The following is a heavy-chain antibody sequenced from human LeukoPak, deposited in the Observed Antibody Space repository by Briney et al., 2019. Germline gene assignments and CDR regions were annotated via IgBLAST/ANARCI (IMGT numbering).Heavy chain of an antibody. CDR2: ITWDGCET. CDR3: VKDNFYDSNLSDP. CDR1: GFTFDDYN. V-gene: IGHV3-43*01. Sequence: GGSLRLSCAASGFTFDDYNMIWVRQTPGKGLEWVSLITWDGCETFYPYSVQVRFTISRDNTRDSLYLHMTSLKVEDTAFYYCVKDNFYDSNLSDPWGQGTLVTVSS. J-gene: IGHJ5*02. D-gene: IGHD3-22*01.